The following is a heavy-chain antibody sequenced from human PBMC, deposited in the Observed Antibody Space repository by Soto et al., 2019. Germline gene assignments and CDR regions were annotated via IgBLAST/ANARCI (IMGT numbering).Heavy chain of an antibody. CDR2: ISSSSSYI. J-gene: IGHJ4*02. V-gene: IGHV3-21*01. D-gene: IGHD1-26*01. CDR3: ARGATDDIVGATR. Sequence: GGSLRLSCAASGFTFSSYSMNWVRQAPGKGLEWVSSISSSSSYIYYADSVKGRFTISRDNAKNSLYLQMNSLRAEDTAVYYCARGATDDIVGATRWGQGTLVTVSS. CDR1: GFTFSSYS.